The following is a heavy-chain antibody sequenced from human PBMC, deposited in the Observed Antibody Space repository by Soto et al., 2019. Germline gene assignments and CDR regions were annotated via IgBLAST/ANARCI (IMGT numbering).Heavy chain of an antibody. CDR3: ASDANRRDR. Sequence: GGTLCLTCHASGFHFSMYDVHWVRKSPGKGLEWVGDFSSSGITTYYAAFAERRTTIVRNNATDSLYILLTSMPVGDTADYYCASDANRRDRWGHGSLVTVSS. CDR1: GFHFSMYD. J-gene: IGHJ5*02. V-gene: IGHV3-48*03. CDR2: FSSSGITT. D-gene: IGHD2-15*01.